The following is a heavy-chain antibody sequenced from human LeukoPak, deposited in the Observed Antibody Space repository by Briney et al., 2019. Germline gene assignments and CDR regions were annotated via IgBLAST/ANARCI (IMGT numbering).Heavy chain of an antibody. CDR1: GGTFSSYA. Sequence: ASVKVSCKASGGTFSSYAISWVRQAPGQGLEWVGRIIPILGIANYAQKFQGRVTITADKSTSTAYMELSSLRSEDTAVYYCARDSMYSSSWETEYFQHWGQGTLVTVSS. CDR3: ARDSMYSSSWETEYFQH. V-gene: IGHV1-69*04. J-gene: IGHJ1*01. CDR2: IIPILGIA. D-gene: IGHD6-13*01.